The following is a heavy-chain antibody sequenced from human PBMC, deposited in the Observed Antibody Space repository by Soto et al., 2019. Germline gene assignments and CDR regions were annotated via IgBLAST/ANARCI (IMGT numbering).Heavy chain of an antibody. CDR3: ARDGDVNTGFGKDY. CDR1: GFTFSSYG. V-gene: IGHV3-33*01. J-gene: IGHJ4*02. CDR2: IWHDGGNK. D-gene: IGHD3-16*01. Sequence: GGSLRLSCAASGFTFSSYGMHWVRQAPGKGLEWVAFIWHDGGNKFYAESVKGRFTISRDNSKNTLYLQMTILSAEDTAMYYCARDGDVNTGFGKDYWGQGTLVTVSS.